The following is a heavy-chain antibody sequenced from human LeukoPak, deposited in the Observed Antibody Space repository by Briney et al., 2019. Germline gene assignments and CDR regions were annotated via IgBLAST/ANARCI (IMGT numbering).Heavy chain of an antibody. J-gene: IGHJ4*02. V-gene: IGHV3-7*01. D-gene: IGHD3-22*01. CDR1: GFLFSSYW. CDR2: IKQDGSEK. Sequence: GGSLSLFCAASGFLFSSYWVAWVRHAPGKGRECVASIKQDGSEKYYVDSVKGRFTIYRDNAKNSLYLQMNSMRAEDTAVYCCARDYYDSSGYTLDYWGQGTLVTVSS. CDR3: ARDYYDSSGYTLDY.